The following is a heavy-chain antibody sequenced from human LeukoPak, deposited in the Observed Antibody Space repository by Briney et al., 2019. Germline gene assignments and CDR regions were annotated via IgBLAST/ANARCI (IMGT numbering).Heavy chain of an antibody. Sequence: SETLSLTCAVYGGSFSGYYWSWIRQPPGKGLEWIGEINHSGSTNYNPSLKSRVTISVDTSKNQFSLKLSSVTAADTAVYYCARHGLLVGATPFFDYRGQGTLVTVSS. CDR2: INHSGST. CDR1: GGSFSGYY. CDR3: ARHGLLVGATPFFDY. J-gene: IGHJ4*02. V-gene: IGHV4-34*01. D-gene: IGHD1-26*01.